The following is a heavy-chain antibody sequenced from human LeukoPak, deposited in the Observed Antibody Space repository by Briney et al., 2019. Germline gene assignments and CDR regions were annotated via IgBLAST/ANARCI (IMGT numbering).Heavy chain of an antibody. CDR2: IKNRIDGGTP. V-gene: IGHV3-15*01. Sequence: GGSLRLSCAASGFTFSNAWMSWVRQAPGKGLESVGRIKNRIDGGTPDYAAAVQGRFTISRDDSKNTLYLHMNSLKTEDTALYYCTTVSLQAYYYYAMDVWGQGTTVTVSS. CDR1: GFTFSNAW. J-gene: IGHJ6*02. CDR3: TTVSLQAYYYYAMDV.